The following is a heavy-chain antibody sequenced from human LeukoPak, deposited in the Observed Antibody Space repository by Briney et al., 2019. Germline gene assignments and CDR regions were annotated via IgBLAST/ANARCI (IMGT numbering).Heavy chain of an antibody. CDR1: GGSISSGSYY. CDR3: ARGVAAAPRPYFDY. D-gene: IGHD6-13*01. Sequence: SETLSLTCTVSGGSISSGSYYWSWIRQPAGKGLEWIGRIYTSGSTNYNPSLKSRVTISVDTSKNQFSLKLSSVTAADTAVYYCARGVAAAPRPYFDYWGQGTLVTVSS. V-gene: IGHV4-61*02. J-gene: IGHJ4*02. CDR2: IYTSGST.